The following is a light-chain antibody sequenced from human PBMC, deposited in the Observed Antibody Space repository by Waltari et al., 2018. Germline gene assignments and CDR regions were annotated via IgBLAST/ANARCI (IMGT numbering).Light chain of an antibody. Sequence: DIQMTQSPSSLSASVGDRVTITCRTSQSISNFLNWYQQKSGKAPKLLISAASSLQSGVSSRFSGRGSVTEFTLTINNLQPEDFATYYCQQSLNTPPTFGQGSRLDIK. CDR1: QSISNF. V-gene: IGKV1-39*01. J-gene: IGKJ5*01. CDR2: AAS. CDR3: QQSLNTPPT.